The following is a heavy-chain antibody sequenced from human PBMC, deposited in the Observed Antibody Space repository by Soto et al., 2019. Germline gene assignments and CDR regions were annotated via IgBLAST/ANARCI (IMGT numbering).Heavy chain of an antibody. J-gene: IGHJ4*02. Sequence: SETLSLTCTVSGGSIISYYWSWIRQPPGKGLEWIGYIYYSGSTNYNPSLKSRVTISVDTSKNQFSLKLSSVTAADTAVYYCARRWGGTFDYWGQGTLVTVSS. CDR3: ARRWGGTFDY. V-gene: IGHV4-59*01. D-gene: IGHD2-21*01. CDR1: GGSIISYY. CDR2: IYYSGST.